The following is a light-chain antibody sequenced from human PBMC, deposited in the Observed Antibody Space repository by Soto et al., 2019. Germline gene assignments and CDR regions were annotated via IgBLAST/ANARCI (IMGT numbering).Light chain of an antibody. CDR1: QSISSSY. Sequence: EIVLTQSPGTLSLSPGERATLSCRAIQSISSSYLAWYQQKPGQAPRLLVCGASSRATGIPDRFSGSGSGTDFTLTISRLEPEDFAVYYCQQYGSSRFTFGPGTKVDIK. J-gene: IGKJ3*01. CDR2: GAS. CDR3: QQYGSSRFT. V-gene: IGKV3-20*01.